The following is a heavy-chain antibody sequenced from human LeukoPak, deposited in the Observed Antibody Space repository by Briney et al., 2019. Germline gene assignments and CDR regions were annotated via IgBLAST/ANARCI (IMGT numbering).Heavy chain of an antibody. D-gene: IGHD2-15*01. CDR3: ARSQSGVSDV. J-gene: IGHJ3*01. CDR2: ISYDGSNK. V-gene: IGHV3-30*03. CDR1: GFTFSSYS. Sequence: GGSLRLSCAASGFTFSSYSMHWVRQAPGKGLEWVAVISYDGSNKYYADSVKGRFTISRDNAENTLYLQMNSLRPEDTALYYCARSQSGVSDVWGQGTMVIVSS.